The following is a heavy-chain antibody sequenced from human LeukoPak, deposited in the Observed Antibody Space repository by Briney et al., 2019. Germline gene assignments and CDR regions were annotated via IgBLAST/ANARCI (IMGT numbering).Heavy chain of an antibody. D-gene: IGHD4-17*01. CDR2: IYYSGST. J-gene: IGHJ4*02. CDR1: GGSISSGGYY. V-gene: IGHV4-31*03. CDR3: ARGSYGDSPLGY. Sequence: SETLSLTCTVSGGSISSGGYYWSWIRQHPGKGLECIGYIYYSGSTYYNPSLKSRVTISVDTSKNQFSLKLSSVTAADTAVYYCARGSYGDSPLGYWGQGTLVTVSS.